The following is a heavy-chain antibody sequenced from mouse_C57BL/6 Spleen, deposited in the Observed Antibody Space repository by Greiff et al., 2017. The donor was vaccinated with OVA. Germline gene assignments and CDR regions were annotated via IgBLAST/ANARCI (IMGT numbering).Heavy chain of an antibody. CDR2: IDPSDSYT. V-gene: IGHV1-50*01. CDR3: ARKGYYYGFDY. CDR1: GYTFTSYW. J-gene: IGHJ2*01. Sequence: QVQLQQSGAELVKPGASVKLSCKASGYTFTSYWMQWVKQRPGQGLEWIGEIDPSDSYTNYNQKFKGKATLTVDTSSSTAYMQLSSLTSEDSAVYYCARKGYYYGFDYWGQGTTLTVSS. D-gene: IGHD1-1*01.